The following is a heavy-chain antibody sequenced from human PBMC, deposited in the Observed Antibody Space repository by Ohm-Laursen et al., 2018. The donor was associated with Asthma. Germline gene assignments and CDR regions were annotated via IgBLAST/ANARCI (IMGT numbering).Heavy chain of an antibody. CDR2: ISYDGSNK. CDR3: ARGAYYDILTGHYYFDY. CDR1: GFTFSSYA. V-gene: IGHV3-30-3*01. D-gene: IGHD3-9*01. J-gene: IGHJ4*02. Sequence: SLRLSCSASGFTFSSYAMHWVRQAPGKGLEWVAVISYDGSNKYYADSVKGRFTISRDNSKNTLYLQMNSLRAEDTAVYYCARGAYYDILTGHYYFDYWGPGTQVTVSS.